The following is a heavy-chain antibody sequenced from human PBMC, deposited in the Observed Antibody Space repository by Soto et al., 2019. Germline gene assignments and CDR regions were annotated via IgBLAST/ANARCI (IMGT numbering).Heavy chain of an antibody. CDR1: GFTFSSYA. D-gene: IGHD2-15*01. V-gene: IGHV3-33*01. Sequence: PGGSLRLSCAASGFTFSSYAIHWVRQAPGMGLEWVAIIWFDGSNKYYADSVKGRFSISRDNSKNTLFLQMDSLRAEDTAVYYCARGQLPAATTYFDFWGQGTLVTVSS. J-gene: IGHJ4*02. CDR2: IWFDGSNK. CDR3: ARGQLPAATTYFDF.